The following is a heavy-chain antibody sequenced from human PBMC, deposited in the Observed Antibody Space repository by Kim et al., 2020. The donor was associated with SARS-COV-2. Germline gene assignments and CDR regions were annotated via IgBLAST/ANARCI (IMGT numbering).Heavy chain of an antibody. V-gene: IGHV1-3*01. D-gene: IGHD2-8*02. CDR1: GYTFTDYT. J-gene: IGHJ5*02. CDR3: ARGEGGYCPGPPCLRPLDP. CDR2: INAGTCDT. Sequence: ASVKVSCKAGGYTFTDYTLHWVRQAPGHGPEWMGWINAGTCDTKRSDDFQARVTLTRDTSASTIYMELSSLTSEDTAIYYCARGEGGYCPGPPCLRPLDPWGQGTQVTVSS.